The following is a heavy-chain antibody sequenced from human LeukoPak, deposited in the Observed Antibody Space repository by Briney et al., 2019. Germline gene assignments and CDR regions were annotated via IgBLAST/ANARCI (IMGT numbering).Heavy chain of an antibody. CDR1: GGSISSYS. J-gene: IGHJ3*02. CDR2: IYTSGNT. CDR3: ARGYGRDFDI. D-gene: IGHD5-18*01. Sequence: PSETLSLTCTVSGGSISSYSWSWIRQSAGTGLEWIGLIYTSGNTNYNPSLKSRVTMSVDTSKNQFSLRLTSVTAADTAVYFCARGYGRDFDIWGQGTMVTVSS. V-gene: IGHV4-4*07.